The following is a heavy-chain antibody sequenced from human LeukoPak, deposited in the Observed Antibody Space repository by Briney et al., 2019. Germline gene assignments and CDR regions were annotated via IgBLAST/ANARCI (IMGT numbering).Heavy chain of an antibody. CDR1: GGSFSGYY. D-gene: IGHD2-15*01. J-gene: IGHJ6*02. V-gene: IGHV4-34*01. Sequence: SETLSLTCAVYGGSFSGYYWSWIRQPPGKGLEWIGEINHSGSTNYNPSLKSRVTISVDTSKNQFSLELSSVTAADTAVYYCARGLGTVVVIAATPNGMDVWGQGTTVTVSS. CDR3: ARGLGTVVVIAATPNGMDV. CDR2: INHSGST.